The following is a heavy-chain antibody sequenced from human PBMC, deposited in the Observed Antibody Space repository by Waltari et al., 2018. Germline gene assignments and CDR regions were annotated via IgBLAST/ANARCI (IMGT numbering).Heavy chain of an antibody. J-gene: IGHJ5*02. CDR3: ARAGYYDILTGYLSNNWFDP. Sequence: QVQLQQWGAGLLKPSETLSLTCAVYGGSFSGYYWSWIRQPPGKGLEWVGEINQSESTNYNPSLKSRVTISGDTSKNQCARKLSSVTAADTAVYYCARAGYYDILTGYLSNNWFDPWGQGTLVTVSS. CDR1: GGSFSGYY. V-gene: IGHV4-34*01. D-gene: IGHD3-9*01. CDR2: INQSEST.